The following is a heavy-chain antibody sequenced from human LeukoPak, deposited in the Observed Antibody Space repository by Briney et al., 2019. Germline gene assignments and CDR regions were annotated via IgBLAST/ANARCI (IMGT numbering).Heavy chain of an antibody. CDR2: IYSGGST. CDR3: ARGLGYCSSTSCYKWDMYYFDY. J-gene: IGHJ4*02. D-gene: IGHD2-2*02. CDR1: GFTVSSNY. Sequence: GGSLRLSCAASGFTVSSNYMSWVRQAPGKGLEWVSVIYSGGSTYYADSAKGRFTISRDNSKNTLYLQMNSLRAEDTAVYYCARGLGYCSSTSCYKWDMYYFDYWGQGTLVTVSS. V-gene: IGHV3-66*02.